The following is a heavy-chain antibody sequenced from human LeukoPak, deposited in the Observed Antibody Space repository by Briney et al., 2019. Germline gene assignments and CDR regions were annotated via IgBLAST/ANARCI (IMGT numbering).Heavy chain of an antibody. CDR3: ARQLLWFGEPGYFDY. V-gene: IGHV4-4*07. CDR2: IYSSGST. D-gene: IGHD3-10*01. CDR1: GGSISSSY. J-gene: IGHJ4*02. Sequence: PSETLSLTCTVSGGSISSSYWSWIRQPAGKGLEWIGHIYSSGSTSYNPSLKSRVTMSVDTSKNHFSLKLNSVTAADTAVYYCARQLLWFGEPGYFDYWGQGTLVTVSS.